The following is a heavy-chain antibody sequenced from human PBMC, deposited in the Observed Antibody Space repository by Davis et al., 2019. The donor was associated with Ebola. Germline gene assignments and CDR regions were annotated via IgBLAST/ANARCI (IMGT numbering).Heavy chain of an antibody. CDR2: ISSSSSYI. Sequence: PGGSLRLSCAASGFTFSNAWMNWVRQAPGKGLEWVSSISSSSSYIYYADSVKGRFTISRDNAKNSLYLQMNSLRAEDTAVYYCARDIVATRGSFDYWGQGTLVTVSS. CDR3: ARDIVATRGSFDY. CDR1: GFTFSNAW. V-gene: IGHV3-21*01. D-gene: IGHD5-12*01. J-gene: IGHJ4*02.